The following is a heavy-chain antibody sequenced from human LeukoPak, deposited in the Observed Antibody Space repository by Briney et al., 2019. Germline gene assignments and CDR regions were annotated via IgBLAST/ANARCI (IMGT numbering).Heavy chain of an antibody. Sequence: GASVKVSCKASGGTFSSYAISWVRQAPGRGLEWMGIINPSGGSTRYAQKFQGRVTMTRDTSTSTFYMELSSLRSEDTAMYYCARDLFHRYYDSSGRAFDYWGQGTLVTVSS. V-gene: IGHV1-46*01. J-gene: IGHJ4*02. CDR2: INPSGGST. CDR3: ARDLFHRYYDSSGRAFDY. D-gene: IGHD3-22*01. CDR1: GGTFSSYA.